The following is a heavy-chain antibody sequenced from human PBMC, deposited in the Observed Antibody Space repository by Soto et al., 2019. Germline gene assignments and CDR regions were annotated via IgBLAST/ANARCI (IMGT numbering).Heavy chain of an antibody. J-gene: IGHJ6*02. V-gene: IGHV1-69*01. D-gene: IGHD2-2*01. CDR3: ARVGYCNTTNCLFYYYHYGMDG. CDR2: IIPIFHTA. Sequence: QVQLVQSGAEVKKPGSSVKVSCKASGDSFNSYAISWVRQAPGQGLEWMGGIIPIFHTANHAQKFQARVTMTADESASTAYMELSGLRSEDTAVYYCARVGYCNTTNCLFYYYHYGMDGWGHGNTVTVS. CDR1: GDSFNSYA.